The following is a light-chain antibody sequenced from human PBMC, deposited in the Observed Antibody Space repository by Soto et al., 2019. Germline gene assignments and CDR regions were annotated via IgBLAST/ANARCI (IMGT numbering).Light chain of an antibody. V-gene: IGKV3-20*01. CDR3: QQYGGSPLYT. CDR2: GAS. J-gene: IGKJ2*01. Sequence: EIVLTQSPGTLSLSPGDRATLSCRASQSVSSSDLAWYQQKPGQAPRLLIYGASTRATGIPDRFSGSGSGTDFTLTISRREPEDFAVYYCQQYGGSPLYTFGQGTKLEIK. CDR1: QSVSSSD.